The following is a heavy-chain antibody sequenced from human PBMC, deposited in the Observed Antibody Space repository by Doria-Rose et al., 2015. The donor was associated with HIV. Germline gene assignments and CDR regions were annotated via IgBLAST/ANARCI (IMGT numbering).Heavy chain of an antibody. Sequence: VTLKESGPVLVKPTETLTLTCTVSGVSLSSPGMGVSWIRQPPGKALEWLANIFSDDERSYKTSLKSRLTISRGTSKSQVFLTMTDMGPVDTATYYCARIKSSRWYHKYYFDFWGQGTLVIVSA. CDR2: IFSDDER. V-gene: IGHV2-26*01. D-gene: IGHD6-13*01. J-gene: IGHJ4*02. CDR1: GVSLSSPGMG. CDR3: ARIKSSRWYHKYYFDF.